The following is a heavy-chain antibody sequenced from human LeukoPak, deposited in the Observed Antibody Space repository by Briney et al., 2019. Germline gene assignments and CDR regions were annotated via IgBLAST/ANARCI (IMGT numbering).Heavy chain of an antibody. Sequence: GGLRLSCAGSGFIFGSYWMSWVRQAPGKGLEWAANIKQDGSDKYYVDSVKGRFTISRDNAKNSLYLQMNSLRADDTAIYYCARDKIVGPTTLDYWGQGTLVTVSS. D-gene: IGHD1-26*01. V-gene: IGHV3-7*01. J-gene: IGHJ4*02. CDR1: GFIFGSYW. CDR3: ARDKIVGPTTLDY. CDR2: IKQDGSDK.